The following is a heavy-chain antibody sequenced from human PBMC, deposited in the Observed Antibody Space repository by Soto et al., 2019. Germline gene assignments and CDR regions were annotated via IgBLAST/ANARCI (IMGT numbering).Heavy chain of an antibody. CDR3: AKLSCTSSTCYFPGWFDP. CDR2: VYYSGSS. V-gene: IGHV4-31*03. D-gene: IGHD2-2*01. CDR1: GDSISGGASF. J-gene: IGHJ5*02. Sequence: SETLSLTCTVSGDSISGGASFWSWIRQPPXKGLEWIANVYYSGSSYYNPSLKSRLTISVDTTKNQFSLQLKSMTAADTAVYYCAKLSCTSSTCYFPGWFDPWGQGTLVTVSS.